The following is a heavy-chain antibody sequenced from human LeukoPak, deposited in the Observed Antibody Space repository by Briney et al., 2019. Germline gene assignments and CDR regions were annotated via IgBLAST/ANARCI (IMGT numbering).Heavy chain of an antibody. D-gene: IGHD5-18*01. V-gene: IGHV3-11*01. CDR2: ISSSGSTI. CDR1: GFTFSDYC. Sequence: KPGGSLRLSCAASGFTFSDYCMSWIRQAPGKGLEWVSYISSSGSTIYYADSVKGRFTISRDNAKNSLYLQMNSLRAEDTAVYYCAREPDTAMVPGWFDPWGQGTLVTVSS. CDR3: AREPDTAMVPGWFDP. J-gene: IGHJ5*02.